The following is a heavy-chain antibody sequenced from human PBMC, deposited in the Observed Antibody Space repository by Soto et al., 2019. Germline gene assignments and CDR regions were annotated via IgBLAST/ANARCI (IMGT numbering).Heavy chain of an antibody. J-gene: IGHJ6*02. CDR2: ISCIGGST. CDR3: AKLLRYFDWLLPQDYYYGMDV. CDR1: GFTFSSYA. Sequence: PGGSLRLSCAASGFTFSSYAMSWVRQAPGKGLEWVSVISCIGGSTYYADFVKGRFTISRDNSKNTLYLQMNSLRAEDTAVYYFAKLLRYFDWLLPQDYYYGMDVWGQGTTVTVSS. D-gene: IGHD3-9*01. V-gene: IGHV3-23*01.